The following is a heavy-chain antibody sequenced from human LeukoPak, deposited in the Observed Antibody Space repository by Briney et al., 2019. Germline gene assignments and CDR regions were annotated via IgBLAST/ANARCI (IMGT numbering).Heavy chain of an antibody. Sequence: SETLSLTCTVSGGSISSYYWSWIRQPPGKGLEWIGYIYYSGSTNYNPSLKSRVTISVDTSKNQFSLKLSSVTAADTAVYYCARVDPDSSSTLEVFDYWGQGSLVTVSS. J-gene: IGHJ4*02. CDR1: GGSISSYY. CDR3: ARVDPDSSSTLEVFDY. CDR2: IYYSGST. V-gene: IGHV4-59*01. D-gene: IGHD6-6*01.